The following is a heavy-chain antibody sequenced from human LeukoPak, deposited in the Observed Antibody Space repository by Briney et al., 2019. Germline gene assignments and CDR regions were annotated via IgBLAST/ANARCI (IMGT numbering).Heavy chain of an antibody. V-gene: IGHV3-30*02. Sequence: PGGSLRLSCAASGFTFSSYVMHWVRQAPGKGLEWVAFIRYDGSDKYYADSVKGRITISRDNAKNSLFLQMNSLRAEDTAVYFCARDLYYFEREGYYASDYWGQGTLVTVSS. D-gene: IGHD3-22*01. J-gene: IGHJ4*02. CDR1: GFTFSSYV. CDR2: IRYDGSDK. CDR3: ARDLYYFEREGYYASDY.